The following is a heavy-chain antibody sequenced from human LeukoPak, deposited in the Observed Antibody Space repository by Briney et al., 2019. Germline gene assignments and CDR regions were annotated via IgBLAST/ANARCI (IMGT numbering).Heavy chain of an antibody. J-gene: IGHJ4*02. Sequence: GRSLRLSCAASGFTFSSYAMHWVRQAPGKGLEWVAVISYDGSNKYYADSVKGRFTISRDNSKNTLYLQMNSLRAEDTAVYYCARSDSSGWHLGDYWGQGTLVTVSS. CDR2: ISYDGSNK. CDR1: GFTFSSYA. CDR3: ARSDSSGWHLGDY. D-gene: IGHD6-19*01. V-gene: IGHV3-30-3*01.